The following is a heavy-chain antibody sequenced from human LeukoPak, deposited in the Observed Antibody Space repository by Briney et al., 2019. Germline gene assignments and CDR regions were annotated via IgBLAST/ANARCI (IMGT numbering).Heavy chain of an antibody. J-gene: IGHJ4*02. V-gene: IGHV3-53*01. D-gene: IGHD3-22*01. CDR1: GFTFDDYG. CDR3: ANEDSSGYYY. Sequence: GSXRLXCXASGFTFDDYGMSWVRQAPGKGLEWVSIIYSGGSTYYADSVKGRFTISRDNSKNTLYLQMSSLRVEDTAVYYCANEDSSGYYYWGQGTLVTVSS. CDR2: IYSGGST.